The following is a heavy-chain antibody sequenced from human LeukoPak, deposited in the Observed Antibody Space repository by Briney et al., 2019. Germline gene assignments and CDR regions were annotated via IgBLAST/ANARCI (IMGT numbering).Heavy chain of an antibody. CDR2: INPNSGGT. J-gene: IGHJ4*02. D-gene: IGHD3-22*01. V-gene: IGHV1-2*02. CDR3: ARAYYDSSGYYGGESY. CDR1: GYTFTGHY. Sequence: ASVKVSCKTSGYTFTGHYMHWVRQAPGQGLEWMGWINPNSGGTNYAQKFQGRVTMTRDTSISTAYMELSRLRSDDTAVYYCARAYYDSSGYYGGESYWGQGTLVTVFS.